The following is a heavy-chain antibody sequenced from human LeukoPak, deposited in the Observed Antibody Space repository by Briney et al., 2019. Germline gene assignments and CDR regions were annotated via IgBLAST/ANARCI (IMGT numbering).Heavy chain of an antibody. D-gene: IGHD4-4*01. CDR2: IYPGDSDT. J-gene: IGHJ4*02. V-gene: IGHV5-51*01. CDR3: ARHDRTTVIDY. Sequence: GIIYPGDSDTRYSPSFQGQVTISAGKSISTAYLQWSSLKASDTAMYYCARHDRTTVIDYWGQGTLVTVSS.